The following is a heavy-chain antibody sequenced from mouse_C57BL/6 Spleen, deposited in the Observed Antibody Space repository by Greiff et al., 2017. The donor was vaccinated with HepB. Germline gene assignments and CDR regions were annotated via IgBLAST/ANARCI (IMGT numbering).Heavy chain of an antibody. J-gene: IGHJ2*01. CDR3: ARGSTVVAKEFYY. D-gene: IGHD1-1*01. V-gene: IGHV1-82*01. CDR1: GYAFSSSW. CDR2: IYPGDGDT. Sequence: VQLQQSGPELVKPGASVKISCKASGYAFSSSWMNWVKQRPGKGLEWFGRIYPGDGDTNYNGKFKGKATLTADKSSSTAYMQLSSLTSEDSAVYFCARGSTVVAKEFYYWSQGTTLTVSS.